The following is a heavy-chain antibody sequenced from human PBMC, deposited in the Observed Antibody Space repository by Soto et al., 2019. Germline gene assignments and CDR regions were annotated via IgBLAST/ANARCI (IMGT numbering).Heavy chain of an antibody. V-gene: IGHV5-51*01. CDR2: IYPGDSDT. D-gene: IGHD4-17*01. CDR1: GYSFTSYW. Sequence: GESLKISCKGSGYSFTSYWIGWVRQMPGKGLEWMGIIYPGDSDTRYSASFQGQVTISADKSISTAYLQWSSLKASDTAMYYCARLDGDSYYYYYYYMDVWGKGTTVTVSS. J-gene: IGHJ6*03. CDR3: ARLDGDSYYYYYYYMDV.